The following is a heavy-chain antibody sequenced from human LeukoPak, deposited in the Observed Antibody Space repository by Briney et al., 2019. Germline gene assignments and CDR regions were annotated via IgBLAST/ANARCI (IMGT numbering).Heavy chain of an antibody. V-gene: IGHV1-18*04. CDR1: GYTFTSYY. CDR3: ARDFASPVPKLTPGDY. D-gene: IGHD4-23*01. CDR2: ISAYNGNT. J-gene: IGHJ4*02. Sequence: ASVKVSCKAPGYTFTSYYMHWVRQAPGQGLEWMGWISAYNGNTNYAQKLQGRVTMTTDTSTSTAYMELRSLRSDDTAVYYCARDFASPVPKLTPGDYWGQGTLVTVSS.